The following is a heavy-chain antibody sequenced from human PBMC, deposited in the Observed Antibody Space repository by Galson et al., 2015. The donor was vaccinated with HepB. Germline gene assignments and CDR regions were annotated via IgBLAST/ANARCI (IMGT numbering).Heavy chain of an antibody. CDR3: VRGLRWRYYGSGSYYDARPSFDQ. Sequence: TLSLTWAVYGGSFSDHYWNWVRQPPGKGLEWSVEINHRGNNNYNPSLKSRVAISIDTSKKQFVFKLTSVAAADRYVYYCVRGLRWRYYGSGSYYDARPSFDQCGQGTLVTVSS. CDR2: INHRGNN. V-gene: IGHV4-34*01. J-gene: IGHJ4*02. CDR1: GGSFSDHY. D-gene: IGHD3-10*01.